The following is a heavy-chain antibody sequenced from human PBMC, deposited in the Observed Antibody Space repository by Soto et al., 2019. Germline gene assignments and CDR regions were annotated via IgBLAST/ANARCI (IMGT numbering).Heavy chain of an antibody. CDR2: IYYSGST. V-gene: IGHV4-31*03. D-gene: IGHD3-3*01. Sequence: SETLSLTCTVSGGSISSGGYYWSWIRQHPGKGLEWIGYIYYSGSTYYNPSLKSRVTISVDTSKNQFSLKLSSVTAADTAVYYCARERTHYDFWSGYNLRSDAFDIWGQGTMVTVSS. CDR1: GGSISSGGYY. J-gene: IGHJ3*02. CDR3: ARERTHYDFWSGYNLRSDAFDI.